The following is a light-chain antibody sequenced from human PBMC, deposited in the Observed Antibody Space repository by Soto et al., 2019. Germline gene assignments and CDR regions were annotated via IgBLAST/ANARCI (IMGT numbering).Light chain of an antibody. J-gene: IGLJ2*01. CDR1: NSNIGSNP. CDR2: SNN. CDR3: ATWDDSLNAVI. V-gene: IGLV1-44*01. Sequence: QSALTQPPSASGTPGQRVTISCSGSNSNIGSNPVHWYQQLPGTSPKILIYSNNERPSGVPDRFSGSKSGTSASLAISGLQSEDEAHYYCATWDDSLNAVIFGGGTKVTVL.